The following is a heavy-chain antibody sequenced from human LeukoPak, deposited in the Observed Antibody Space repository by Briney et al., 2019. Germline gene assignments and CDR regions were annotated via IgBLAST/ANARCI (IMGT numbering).Heavy chain of an antibody. CDR2: IYNSGST. CDR1: GGSISTYY. J-gene: IGHJ3*02. Sequence: PSETLSLTCTVSGGSISTYYWSWIRKPPGKGLEWIGHIYNSGSTNYSPSLKSRVTISVDKSKNQFSLKLSSVTAADTAVYYCARTSGWPIAAEDAFDIWGQGTMVTVSS. CDR3: ARTSGWPIAAEDAFDI. D-gene: IGHD6-6*01. V-gene: IGHV4-59*12.